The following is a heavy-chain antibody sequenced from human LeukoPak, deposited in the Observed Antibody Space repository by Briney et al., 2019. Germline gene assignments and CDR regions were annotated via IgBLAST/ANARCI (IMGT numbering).Heavy chain of an antibody. D-gene: IGHD3-10*01. Sequence: PGGSLRLSCAASGFTFSYYWMHWVRQAPGKGLVWVSRINSEGTSTSFADSVKGRFTVSRDNAKNTLYLQMNSLRVEDTAVYYCAKVVRAGSFVCYFDSWGQGTLVTVSS. CDR1: GFTFSYYW. CDR3: AKVVRAGSFVCYFDS. V-gene: IGHV3-74*01. CDR2: INSEGTST. J-gene: IGHJ4*02.